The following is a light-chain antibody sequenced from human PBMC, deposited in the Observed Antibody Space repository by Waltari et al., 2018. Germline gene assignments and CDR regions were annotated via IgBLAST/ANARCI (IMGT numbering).Light chain of an antibody. V-gene: IGLV2-14*01. CDR2: EVN. CDR3: SSFTSSITIV. Sequence: QSALAQPASVSGSPGQSITISCTGTSSDVGGHAYVSWYQQYPGKVPKLMIYEVNNRASGVSDRFSAYKSGNTASLTISGRQAEDEADYYCSSFTSSITIVVGGGTKLTV. J-gene: IGLJ2*01. CDR1: SSDVGGHAY.